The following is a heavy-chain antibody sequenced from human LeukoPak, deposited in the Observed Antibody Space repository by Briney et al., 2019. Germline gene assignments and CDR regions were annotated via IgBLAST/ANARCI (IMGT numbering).Heavy chain of an antibody. Sequence: GASVKVSCKASGYTFTSYGISWVRQAPGQGLEWMGWISAYNGNTNYAQKLQGRVTMTTDTSTSTAYMELRSLRSDDTAVYYCARDLEHCRNIICSNSAYWGQETLVTVSS. J-gene: IGHJ4*02. CDR1: GYTFTSYG. V-gene: IGHV1-18*01. CDR3: ARDLEHCRNIICSNSAY. D-gene: IGHD2-2*01. CDR2: ISAYNGNT.